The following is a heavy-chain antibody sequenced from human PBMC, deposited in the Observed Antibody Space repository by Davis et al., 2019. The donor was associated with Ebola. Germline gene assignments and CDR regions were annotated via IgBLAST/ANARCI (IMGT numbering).Heavy chain of an antibody. CDR3: ARVSTLYYYYGMDV. D-gene: IGHD4-11*01. J-gene: IGHJ6*02. Sequence: GSLRLSCAVYGGSFSGYYWSWIRQPPGKGLEWIGEINHSGSTNYNPSLKSRVTISVDTSKNQFSLKLSSVTAADTAVYYCARVSTLYYYYGMDVWGQGTTVTVSS. V-gene: IGHV4-34*01. CDR2: INHSGST. CDR1: GGSFSGYY.